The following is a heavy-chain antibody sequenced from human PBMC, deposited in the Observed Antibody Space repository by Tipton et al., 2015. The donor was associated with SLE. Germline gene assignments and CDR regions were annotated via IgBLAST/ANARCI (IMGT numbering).Heavy chain of an antibody. V-gene: IGHV4-61*02. D-gene: IGHD2-8*02. CDR3: ARQVLAGGAFDI. CDR1: SGSISTGNYY. J-gene: IGHJ3*02. Sequence: TLSLTCTVSSGSISTGNYYWSWIRQPAGKGLEWIGRIHTSGSPYYNPSLKSRVTISVDTSNNHFSLNLSSVTAADTAVYYCARQVLAGGAFDIWGQGTVVSVSS. CDR2: IHTSGSP.